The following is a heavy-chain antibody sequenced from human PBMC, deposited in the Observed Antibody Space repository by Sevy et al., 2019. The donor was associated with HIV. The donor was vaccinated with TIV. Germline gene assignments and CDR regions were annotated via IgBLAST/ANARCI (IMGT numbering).Heavy chain of an antibody. CDR3: ATSPSRIAAADKGDAFDI. D-gene: IGHD6-13*01. CDR2: ISYDGSNK. V-gene: IGHV3-30-3*01. Sequence: GGSLRLSCAASGFTFSSYAMHWVRQAPGKGLEWVAVISYDGSNKYYADSVKGRFTISRDNSKNTLYLQMNSLRAEDTAVYYVATSPSRIAAADKGDAFDIWGQGTMVTVSS. J-gene: IGHJ3*02. CDR1: GFTFSSYA.